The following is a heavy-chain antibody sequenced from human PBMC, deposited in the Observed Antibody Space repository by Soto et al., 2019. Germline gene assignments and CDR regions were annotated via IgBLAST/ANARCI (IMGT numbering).Heavy chain of an antibody. V-gene: IGHV3-21*01. D-gene: IGHD4-17*01. CDR2: ISSSSSYI. J-gene: IGHJ4*02. Sequence: GGSLRLSCAASGFTFSSYSMNWVRQAPGKGLEWVSSISSSSSYIYYADSVKGRFTISRDNAKNSLYLQMNSLRAEDTAVYYCARENYGDTPLSTFDYWGQGTLVTVSS. CDR1: GFTFSSYS. CDR3: ARENYGDTPLSTFDY.